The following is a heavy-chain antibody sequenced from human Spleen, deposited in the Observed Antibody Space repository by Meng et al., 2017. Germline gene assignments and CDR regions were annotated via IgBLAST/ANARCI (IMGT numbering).Heavy chain of an antibody. Sequence: QGQLQPWGAGLLKPSETLSLTCVVSGGSFSDYYWSWIRQPPGKGLEWIGEINHSGSTNYNPSLESRATISVDTSQNNLSLKLSSVTAADSAVYYCARGPTTMAHDFDYWGQGTLVTRLL. CDR1: GGSFSDYY. CDR2: INHSGST. J-gene: IGHJ4*02. CDR3: ARGPTTMAHDFDY. V-gene: IGHV4-34*01. D-gene: IGHD4-11*01.